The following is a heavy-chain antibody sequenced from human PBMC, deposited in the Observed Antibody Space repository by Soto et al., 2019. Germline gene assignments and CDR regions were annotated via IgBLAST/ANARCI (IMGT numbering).Heavy chain of an antibody. Sequence: SETLSLTCAVSGGSISSSNWWSWVRQPPGKGLEWIGEIYHSGSTNYNPSLKGRVTISVDKSKNQFSLKLSSVTAADTAVYYCARDNWEYYFDYWGQGTLVTVSS. CDR3: ARDNWEYYFDY. CDR1: GGSISSSNW. D-gene: IGHD7-27*01. J-gene: IGHJ4*02. V-gene: IGHV4-4*02. CDR2: IYHSGST.